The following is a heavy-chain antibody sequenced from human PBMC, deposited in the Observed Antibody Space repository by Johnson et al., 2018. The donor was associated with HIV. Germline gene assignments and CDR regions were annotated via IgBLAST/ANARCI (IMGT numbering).Heavy chain of an antibody. CDR1: GFTFDDYG. J-gene: IGHJ3*02. CDR2: MKGDGSEE. V-gene: IGHV3-7*01. Sequence: VQLVESGGGVVRPGGSLRLSCAAAGFTFDDYGMNWVRQAPGKGLEWVANMKGDGSEEYYVDSLEGRFTISRDNAKNSLYLQMNSLRAEDTAVYYCASSYSSSHDAFDIWGQGTMVTVSS. CDR3: ASSYSSSHDAFDI. D-gene: IGHD6-13*01.